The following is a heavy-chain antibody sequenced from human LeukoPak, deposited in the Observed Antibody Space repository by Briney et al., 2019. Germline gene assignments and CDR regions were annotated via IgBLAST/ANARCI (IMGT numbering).Heavy chain of an antibody. V-gene: IGHV5-51*01. Sequence: GEALQISSKGSGYSSTSYWISWVRQMPPKGLEWMGFIYPGDSDTRYSPSFQGQVTISADKSISTAYLQWSSLKASDTAMYYCARHLNNYSFYYMDVWGKGTTVTVSS. CDR2: IYPGDSDT. J-gene: IGHJ6*03. D-gene: IGHD2/OR15-2a*01. CDR1: GYSSTSYW. CDR3: ARHLNNYSFYYMDV.